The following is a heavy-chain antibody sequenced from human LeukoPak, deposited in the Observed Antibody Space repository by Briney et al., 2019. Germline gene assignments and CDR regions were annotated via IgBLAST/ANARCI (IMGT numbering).Heavy chain of an antibody. D-gene: IGHD2-15*01. CDR3: ARAGYCGDGGCRGGSAFDV. CDR2: ISGYTGDT. J-gene: IGHJ3*01. V-gene: IGHV1-18*01. CDR1: GYTFSNYD. Sequence: ASVKVSCKTSGYTFSNYDIYWVRQAPGQGLECMGWISGYTGDTKYAQILQGRFTVTTDTSTSTAYMELRSLTYDETAVYYCARAGYCGDGGCRGGSAFDVWGQGTMVTVSS.